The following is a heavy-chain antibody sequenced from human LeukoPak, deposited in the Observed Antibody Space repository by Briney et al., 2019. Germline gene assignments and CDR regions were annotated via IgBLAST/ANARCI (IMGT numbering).Heavy chain of an antibody. CDR2: IIPIFGTA. Sequence: ASVNVSCTASGGTFSSYAISWVRQAPGQGLEWMGGIIPIFGTANYAQKFQGRVTITADESTSTAYMELSSLRSEDTAVYYCARDEQQLAYTYYYYYYGKDVWGQGTTVTVSS. CDR3: ARDEQQLAYTYYYYYYGKDV. V-gene: IGHV1-69*13. CDR1: GGTFSSYA. D-gene: IGHD6-13*01. J-gene: IGHJ6*02.